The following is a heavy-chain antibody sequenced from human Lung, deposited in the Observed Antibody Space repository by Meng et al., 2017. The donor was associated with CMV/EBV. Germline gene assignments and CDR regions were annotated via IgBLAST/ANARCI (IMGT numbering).Heavy chain of an antibody. CDR3: ARGPIIMIEVAPYGMDV. Sequence: AXVXVSXXASGYTFSGYYMHWVRQAPGQGLEWMGWINPNSGDTNYPQKFQGRVTMTMDTSISTAHMELSRLRSDDTAMYYCARGPIIMIEVAPYGMDVWGQGTTVXVSS. J-gene: IGHJ6*02. D-gene: IGHD3-22*01. V-gene: IGHV1-2*02. CDR1: GYTFSGYY. CDR2: INPNSGDT.